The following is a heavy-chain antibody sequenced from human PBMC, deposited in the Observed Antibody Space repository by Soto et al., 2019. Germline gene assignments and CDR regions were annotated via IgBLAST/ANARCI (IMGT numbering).Heavy chain of an antibody. V-gene: IGHV4-4*02. D-gene: IGHD2-21*01. CDR1: GGSISSSNW. J-gene: IGHJ6*02. CDR2: IYHSGST. Sequence: PSETLSLTCAVSGGSISSSNWWSWVRQPPGKGLARLGEIYHSGSTNYNPTLKSRVTISVDTSKNQFSLKLSSVTAADTAVYYCARDQADCELGMDVWGQGTTVTVSS. CDR3: ARDQADCELGMDV.